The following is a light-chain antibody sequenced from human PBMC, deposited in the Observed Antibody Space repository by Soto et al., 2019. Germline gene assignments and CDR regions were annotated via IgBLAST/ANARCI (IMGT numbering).Light chain of an antibody. CDR1: SSDVGSYKY. CDR3: ISYTGDSALV. CDR2: EVN. Sequence: QSVLTQPASVSGSPGQSITISCTGTSSDVGSYKYVSWYQQHPGKAPKLLVYEVNYRPSGVSDRFSGSKSGNTASLTISGLQAEDEADDYCISYTGDSALVFGTGTKVTVL. V-gene: IGLV2-14*01. J-gene: IGLJ1*01.